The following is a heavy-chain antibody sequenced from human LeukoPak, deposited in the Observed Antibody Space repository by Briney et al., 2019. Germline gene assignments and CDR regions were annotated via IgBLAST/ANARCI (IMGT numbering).Heavy chain of an antibody. CDR2: IYPGDSDT. CDR1: EYIFSTHW. CDR3: ARRRWADAFDI. J-gene: IGHJ3*02. Sequence: GESLKISCKASEYIFSTHWIAWVRQMPGKGLEWMGIIYPGDSDTTYSPSFQGQVTISADKSISTAYLQWSSLKASDTAMYYCARRRWADAFDIWGQGTMVTVSS. V-gene: IGHV5-51*01. D-gene: IGHD4-23*01.